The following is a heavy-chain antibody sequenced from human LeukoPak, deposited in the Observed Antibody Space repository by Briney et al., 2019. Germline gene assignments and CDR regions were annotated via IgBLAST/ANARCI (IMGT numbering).Heavy chain of an antibody. V-gene: IGHV4-4*07. D-gene: IGHD6-13*01. CDR1: GVSISNY. Sequence: PSETLSLTCTVSGVSISNYWSWIRQPAGKGLEWIGRIYSTGSTNYNPSLKSRVTMSVDTSKNQFSLRLRSVTAADTAVYYCARQIASAGTAGFDFWGQGALVTVSS. CDR3: ARQIASAGTAGFDF. CDR2: IYSTGST. J-gene: IGHJ4*02.